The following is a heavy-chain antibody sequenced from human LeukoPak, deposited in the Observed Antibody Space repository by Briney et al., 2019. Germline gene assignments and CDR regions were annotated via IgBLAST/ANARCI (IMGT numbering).Heavy chain of an antibody. CDR2: INHNGNVN. CDR3: ARGGGLDV. CDR1: GFTFSSYW. Sequence: GGSLRLSCAASGFTFSSYWMNWARQAPGKGLEWVASINHNGNVNYYVDSVKGRFTISRDNAKNLLYLQMSNLRAGDTAVYFCARGGGLDVWGQGATVTVSS. D-gene: IGHD3-16*01. J-gene: IGHJ6*02. V-gene: IGHV3-7*03.